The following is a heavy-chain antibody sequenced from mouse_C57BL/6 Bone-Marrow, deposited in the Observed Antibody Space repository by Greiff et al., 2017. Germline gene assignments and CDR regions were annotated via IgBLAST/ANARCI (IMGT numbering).Heavy chain of an antibody. J-gene: IGHJ2*01. CDR3: SRGDCDYGWYFDY. CDR2: ILPGSGST. V-gene: IGHV1-9*01. CDR1: GYTFTGYW. Sequence: QVQLQQSGAELMKPGASVKLSCKATGYTFTGYWIEWVKQRPGHGLEWIGEILPGSGSTNYNEKFKDKVTFTADTSSNTAYMQLSSLTTEDSAIFYCSRGDCDYGWYFDYWGQGTTLTVSS. D-gene: IGHD2-4*01.